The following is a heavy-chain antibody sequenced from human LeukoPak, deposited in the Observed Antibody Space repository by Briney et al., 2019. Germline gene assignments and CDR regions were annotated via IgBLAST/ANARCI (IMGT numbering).Heavy chain of an antibody. CDR2: ISAYNGNT. Sequence: ASVKVSCEASGYTFTSYGISWVRQAPGQGLEWMGWISAYNGNTNYAQKLQGRVTMTTDTSTSTAYMELRSLRSDDTAVYYCARDWGGYCSGGSCYIFDYWGQGTLVTVSS. J-gene: IGHJ4*02. CDR1: GYTFTSYG. V-gene: IGHV1-18*01. D-gene: IGHD2-15*01. CDR3: ARDWGGYCSGGSCYIFDY.